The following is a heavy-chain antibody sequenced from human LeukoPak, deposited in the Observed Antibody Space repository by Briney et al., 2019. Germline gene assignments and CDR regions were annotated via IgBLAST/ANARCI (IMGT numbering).Heavy chain of an antibody. D-gene: IGHD7-27*01. CDR1: GFAFSSYS. CDR3: AKEGLTGDYFDY. J-gene: IGHJ4*02. CDR2: IWYDGSNK. Sequence: GGSLRLSCAASGFAFSSYSMNWVRQAPGKGLEWVAVIWYDGSNKYYADSVKGRFTISRDNSKNTLYPQMNSLRAEDTAVYYCAKEGLTGDYFDYWGQGTLVTVSS. V-gene: IGHV3-33*06.